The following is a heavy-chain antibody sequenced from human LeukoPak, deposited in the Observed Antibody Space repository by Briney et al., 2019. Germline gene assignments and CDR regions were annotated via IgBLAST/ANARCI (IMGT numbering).Heavy chain of an antibody. CDR1: GFTFSSYG. Sequence: GGSLRLSCAASGFTFSSYGMHWVRQAPGKGLEWVAFIRYDGSNKYYADCVKGRFTISRDNSKNTLYLQMNSLRAEDTAVYYCAKDLNRYQLLYYFDYWGQGTLVTVSS. D-gene: IGHD2-2*01. CDR3: AKDLNRYQLLYYFDY. J-gene: IGHJ4*02. CDR2: IRYDGSNK. V-gene: IGHV3-30*02.